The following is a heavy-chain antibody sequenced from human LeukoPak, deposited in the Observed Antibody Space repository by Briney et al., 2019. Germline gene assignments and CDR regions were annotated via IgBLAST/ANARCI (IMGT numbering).Heavy chain of an antibody. V-gene: IGHV4-34*01. D-gene: IGHD6-13*01. CDR1: GGSFSGYY. Sequence: MPAETLSLTCAVYGGSFSGYYWSWIRQPPGKGLEWIGEINHSGSTNYNPSLKSRVTISVDTSKNQFSLNLSSVTAADTAVYYCARLWTAAGNNHYYGMDVWGQGTTVTVSS. CDR3: ARLWTAAGNNHYYGMDV. CDR2: INHSGST. J-gene: IGHJ6*02.